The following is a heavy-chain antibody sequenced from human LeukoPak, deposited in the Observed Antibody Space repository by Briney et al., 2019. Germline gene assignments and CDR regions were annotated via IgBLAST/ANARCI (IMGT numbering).Heavy chain of an antibody. V-gene: IGHV3-48*04. CDR3: ARARVVRGPMEGEYYFDY. Sequence: GGSLRLSCAASGFTFSSYSMNWVRQAPGKGLEWVSYISSSSSTIYYADSVKGRFTISRDNAKNSLYLQMNSLRAEDTAVYYCARARVVRGPMEGEYYFDYWGQGTLVTVSS. J-gene: IGHJ4*02. CDR2: ISSSSSTI. CDR1: GFTFSSYS. D-gene: IGHD3-10*01.